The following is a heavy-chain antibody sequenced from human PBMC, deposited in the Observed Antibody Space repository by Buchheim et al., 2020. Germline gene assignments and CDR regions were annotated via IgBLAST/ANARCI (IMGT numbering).Heavy chain of an antibody. V-gene: IGHV3-30*04. J-gene: IGHJ6*02. CDR3: ARVLVQGVNYYYYGMDV. CDR2: ISYDGSNK. D-gene: IGHD3-10*01. CDR1: GFTFSSYA. Sequence: QVQLVESGGGVVQPGRSLRLSCAASGFTFSSYAMHWVRQAPGKGLAWVAVISYDGSNKYYADSVKGRFTISRDNSKNTLYLQMNSLRAEDTAVYYCARVLVQGVNYYYYGMDVWGQGTT.